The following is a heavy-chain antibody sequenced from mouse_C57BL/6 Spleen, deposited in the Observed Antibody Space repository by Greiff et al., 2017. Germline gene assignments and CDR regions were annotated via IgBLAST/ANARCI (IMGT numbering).Heavy chain of an antibody. CDR1: GYTFTSYW. Sequence: QVQLKQSGAELAKPGASVKLSCKASGYTFTSYWMHWVKQRPGQGLEWIGYINPSSGYTKYNQKFKDKATLTADKSSRTAYMQLSSLTYADSAVYYCARSSSLEYYFDYWGQGTTLTVSS. J-gene: IGHJ2*01. CDR3: ARSSSLEYYFDY. V-gene: IGHV1-7*01. CDR2: INPSSGYT. D-gene: IGHD1-1*01.